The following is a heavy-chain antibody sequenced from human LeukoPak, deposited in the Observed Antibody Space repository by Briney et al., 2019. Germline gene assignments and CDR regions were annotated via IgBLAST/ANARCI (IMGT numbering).Heavy chain of an antibody. J-gene: IGHJ1*01. CDR1: GFTFSSYA. D-gene: IGHD3-3*01. V-gene: IGHV3-23*01. Sequence: GGSLRLSCAASGFTFSSYAMSWVRQAPGKGLEWVSAISGSGGSTYYADSVKGRFTISRDNSKNTLYLQMNSLRAEDTAVYYCARGDYDFWRRGEYFQHWGQGTLVTVSS. CDR2: ISGSGGST. CDR3: ARGDYDFWRRGEYFQH.